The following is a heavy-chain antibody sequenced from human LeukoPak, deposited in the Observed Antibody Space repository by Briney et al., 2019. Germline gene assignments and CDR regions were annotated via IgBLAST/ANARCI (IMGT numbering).Heavy chain of an antibody. CDR1: GFTFSSYA. J-gene: IGHJ4*02. Sequence: GGSLRLSCAASGFTFSSYAMHWVRQAPGKGLEGVAVISYDGSNKYYADSVKGRFTISRDNSKNTLYLQMNSLRAEDTAVYYCARGGDYAEYDYWGQGTLVTVSS. V-gene: IGHV3-30-3*01. D-gene: IGHD4-17*01. CDR3: ARGGDYAEYDY. CDR2: ISYDGSNK.